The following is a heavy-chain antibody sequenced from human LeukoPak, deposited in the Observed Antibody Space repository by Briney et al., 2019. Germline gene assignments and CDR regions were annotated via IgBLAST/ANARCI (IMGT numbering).Heavy chain of an antibody. V-gene: IGHV4-34*01. CDR3: AREGYCSSTNCYNFNY. Sequence: SETLSLTCGVYGGSLSGYYWSWIRQPPGKGLEWIGKINHSGSTNYNPSLKSRVTISLDTSKNQISLKLSSVTAADTAVYYCAREGYCSSTNCYNFNYWGQGTLVTVSS. CDR1: GGSLSGYY. CDR2: INHSGST. D-gene: IGHD2-2*02. J-gene: IGHJ4*02.